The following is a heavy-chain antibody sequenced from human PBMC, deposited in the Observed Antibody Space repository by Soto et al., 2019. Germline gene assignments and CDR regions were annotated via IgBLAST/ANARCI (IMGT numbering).Heavy chain of an antibody. Sequence: QVQLVQSGAEVKKPGASVKVSCKASGYTFTSHGIIWVRQAPGQGLEWMGWISADSGITNYAQSLQGRVTMTTDTSTSTAFMELRSLRSDDTAVYYCARVETDGMLSWFDPWGQGTLVIVSS. CDR3: ARVETDGMLSWFDP. J-gene: IGHJ5*02. CDR1: GYTFTSHG. CDR2: ISADSGIT. V-gene: IGHV1-18*01. D-gene: IGHD2-8*01.